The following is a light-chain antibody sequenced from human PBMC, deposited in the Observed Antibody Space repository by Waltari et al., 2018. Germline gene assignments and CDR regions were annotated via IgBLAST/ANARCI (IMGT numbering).Light chain of an antibody. J-gene: IGLJ3*02. CDR1: SRDVGAWRV. CDR2: DVN. V-gene: IGLV2-11*01. CDR3: CAYAGSYTWV. Sequence: QSALTQPRSVSGSPGQSVTISCTGSSRDVGAWRVVSRDQQHPGKAPKVLLFDVNTRPSGVPDRFSGSKSGNTAFLTISGLQADDEVDYYCCAYAGSYTWVFGGGTRLTVL.